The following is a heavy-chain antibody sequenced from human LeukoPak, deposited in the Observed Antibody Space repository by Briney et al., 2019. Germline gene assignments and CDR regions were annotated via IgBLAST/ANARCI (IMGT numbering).Heavy chain of an antibody. D-gene: IGHD5-18*01. V-gene: IGHV4-30-4*07. J-gene: IGHJ3*02. Sequence: SETLSLTCAVSGGSISNGGYSWSWIRQPPGKGPEWIGYVTYTGSKYNPSLKSRVTISTDRSKKEVSLRLSSVTAADTAMYFCARHVDTALIGAFHIWGQGTMVTVS. CDR3: ARHVDTALIGAFHI. CDR2: VTYTGS. CDR1: GGSISNGGYS.